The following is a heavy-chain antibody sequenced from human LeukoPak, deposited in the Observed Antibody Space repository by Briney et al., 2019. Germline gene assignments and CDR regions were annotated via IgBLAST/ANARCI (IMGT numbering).Heavy chain of an antibody. Sequence: AGGSLRLSCAASGFTFSRSAMTWVRQGPGTGLEFVASIIYSGGATYYADSVKGRFTISRDNSKNTLYLQMNCLRAEDTALYYCAKDGLYYDGSEHVYYFDSWGQGTLVTVSS. CDR1: GFTFSRSA. J-gene: IGHJ4*02. CDR3: AKDGLYYDGSEHVYYFDS. V-gene: IGHV3-23*01. CDR2: IIYSGGAT. D-gene: IGHD3-22*01.